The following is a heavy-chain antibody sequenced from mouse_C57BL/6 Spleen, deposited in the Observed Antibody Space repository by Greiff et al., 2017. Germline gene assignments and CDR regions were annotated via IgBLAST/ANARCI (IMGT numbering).Heavy chain of an antibody. CDR3: ARVYYYGSSYAMDY. J-gene: IGHJ4*01. CDR2: IWWDDDK. CDR1: GFSLSTLGMG. V-gene: IGHV8-8*01. D-gene: IGHD1-1*01. Sequence: QVTLKESGPGILQPSQTLSLTCSFSGFSLSTLGMGVGWIRQPSGKGLEWLAHIWWDDDKYYNPALKRRLTVTKYTSKNQVFLKIANVATADTATYYCARVYYYGSSYAMDYWGQGASVTGSS.